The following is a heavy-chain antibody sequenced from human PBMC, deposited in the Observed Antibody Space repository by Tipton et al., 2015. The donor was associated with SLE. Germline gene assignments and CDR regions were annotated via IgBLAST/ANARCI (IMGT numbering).Heavy chain of an antibody. CDR2: ISHSGSA. V-gene: IGHV4-59*01. CDR1: GGSISGYY. J-gene: IGHJ6*03. D-gene: IGHD3-3*01. Sequence: TLSLTCAVSGGSISGYYWSWIRQPPGKGLQWIGDISHSGSADYHPSLKGRVTISLDRSKNQISLKVASVTTADTAVYYCARETSDLPWHYYYHMDVWGKGTTVTVSS. CDR3: ARETSDLPWHYYYHMDV.